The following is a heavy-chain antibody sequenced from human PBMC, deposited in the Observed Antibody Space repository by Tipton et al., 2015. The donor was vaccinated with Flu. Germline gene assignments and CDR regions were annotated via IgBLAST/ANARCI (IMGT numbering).Heavy chain of an antibody. V-gene: IGHV4-4*07. CDR3: ARGRNYDFWSGYSIFGY. CDR1: GGSISSYY. CDR2: IYTSGST. D-gene: IGHD3-3*01. Sequence: TLSLTCTVSGGSISSYYWSWIRQPAGKGLEWIGRIYTSGSTNYNPSLKSRVTISVDTSKNQFSLKLSSVTAADTAVYYCARGRNYDFWSGYSIFGYWGQGTLVTVSS. J-gene: IGHJ4*02.